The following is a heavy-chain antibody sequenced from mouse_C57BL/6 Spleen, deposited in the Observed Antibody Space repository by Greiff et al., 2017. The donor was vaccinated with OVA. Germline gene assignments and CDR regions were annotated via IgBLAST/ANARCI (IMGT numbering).Heavy chain of an antibody. CDR2: IYPGSGST. V-gene: IGHV1-75*01. CDR1: GYTFTDYY. D-gene: IGHD2-14*01. J-gene: IGHJ4*01. Sequence: QVQLKESGPELVKPGASVKISCKASGYTFTDYYINWVKQRPGQGLEWIGWIYPGSGSTKYNEKFKGKATLTVDKSSSTAYMLLSSLTSKDSAVDFSARGDSSIGPYAMDYWGQGTSLTVSS. CDR3: ARGDSSIGPYAMDY.